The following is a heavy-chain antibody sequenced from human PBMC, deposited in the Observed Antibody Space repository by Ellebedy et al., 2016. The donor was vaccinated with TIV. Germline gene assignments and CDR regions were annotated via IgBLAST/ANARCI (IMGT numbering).Heavy chain of an antibody. Sequence: PGGSLRLSCAASGFTFNSHGMHWVRPAPGKGLEWVGVIWEDGSDKYYADAVKGRFTSSRDNSKNTLYLQMNSLIGEDTGVYYCAGGLWKYYYYGMDVWGRGTTVTVSS. CDR3: AGGLWKYYYYGMDV. V-gene: IGHV3-33*01. D-gene: IGHD1-1*01. J-gene: IGHJ6*02. CDR1: GFTFNSHG. CDR2: IWEDGSDK.